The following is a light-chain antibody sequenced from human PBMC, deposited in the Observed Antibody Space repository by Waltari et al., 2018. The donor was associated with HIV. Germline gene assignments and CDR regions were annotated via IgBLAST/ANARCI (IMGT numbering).Light chain of an antibody. J-gene: IGLJ1*01. CDR3: KSSTTRSTPCV. CDR1: DSDIGGHNS. V-gene: IGLV2-14*01. Sequence: QSALTQPASVSGSPGQSITISCTGTDSDIGGHNSVAWYQQHPGKAPKLIIYDVTNRPSGVSNRFSCSKSGNTASLTISGLQAEDEADYYCKSSTTRSTPCVFGSGTKVTVL. CDR2: DVT.